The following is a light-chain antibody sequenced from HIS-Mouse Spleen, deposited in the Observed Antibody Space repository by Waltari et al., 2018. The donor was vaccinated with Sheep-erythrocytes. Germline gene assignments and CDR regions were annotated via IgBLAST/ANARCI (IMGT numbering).Light chain of an antibody. CDR1: NLGDKY. Sequence: SYELTQPPSVSVSPGQTASITSSGDNLGDKYACWYQQKPGQSPVLVIYQDSKRPSGIPERFSGSNSGNTATLTISGTQAMDEADYYCQAWDSSTYVFGTGTKVTVL. CDR2: QDS. CDR3: QAWDSSTYV. J-gene: IGLJ1*01. V-gene: IGLV3-1*01.